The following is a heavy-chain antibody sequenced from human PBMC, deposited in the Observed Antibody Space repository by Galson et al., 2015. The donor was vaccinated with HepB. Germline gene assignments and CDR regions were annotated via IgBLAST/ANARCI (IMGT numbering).Heavy chain of an antibody. CDR3: ARSSSYSSSWYEDDY. CDR2: ISYDGSNK. V-gene: IGHV3-30-3*01. Sequence: SLRLSCAASGFTFSSYAMHWVRQAPGKGLEWVAVISYDGSNKYYADSVKGRFTISRDNSKNTLYLQMNSLRAEDTAVYYCARSSSYSSSWYEDDYWGQGTLVTVSS. D-gene: IGHD6-13*01. J-gene: IGHJ4*02. CDR1: GFTFSSYA.